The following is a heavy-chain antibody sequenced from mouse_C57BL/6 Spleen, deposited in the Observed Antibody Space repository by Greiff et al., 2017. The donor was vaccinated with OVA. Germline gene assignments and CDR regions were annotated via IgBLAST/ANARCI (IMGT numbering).Heavy chain of an antibody. CDR2: ISYDGSN. Sequence: EVQLQESGPGLVKPSQSLSLTCSVTGYSITSGYYWNWIRQFPGNKLEWMGYISYDGSNNYNPSLKNRISITRDTSKNQFFLKLNSVTTEDTATYYCARHYGSSYEGGYYAMDYWGQGTSVTVSS. CDR3: ARHYGSSYEGGYYAMDY. J-gene: IGHJ4*01. D-gene: IGHD1-1*01. V-gene: IGHV3-6*01. CDR1: GYSITSGYY.